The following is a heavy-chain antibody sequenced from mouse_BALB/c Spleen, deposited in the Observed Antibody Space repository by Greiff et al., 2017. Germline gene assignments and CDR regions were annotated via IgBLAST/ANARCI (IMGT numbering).Heavy chain of an antibody. V-gene: IGHV2-2*02. Sequence: VHLVESGPGLVQPSQSLSITCTVSGFSLTSYGVHWVRQSPGKGLEWLGVIWSGGSTDYNAAFISRLSISKDNSKSQVFFKMNSLQANDTAIYYCARNYYGSSSYYFDYWGQGTTLTVSS. CDR3: ARNYYGSSSYYFDY. J-gene: IGHJ2*01. D-gene: IGHD1-1*01. CDR1: GFSLTSYG. CDR2: IWSGGST.